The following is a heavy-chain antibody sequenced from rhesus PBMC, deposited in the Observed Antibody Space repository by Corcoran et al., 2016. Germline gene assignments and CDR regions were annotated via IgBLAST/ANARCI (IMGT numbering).Heavy chain of an antibody. V-gene: IGHV4-165*01. CDR1: GGACSGYY. J-gene: IGHJ4*01. CDR3: ARVGIAGTIFDY. D-gene: IGHD1-1-1*01. Sequence: QVQLQESGPGLVKPSETLSLTCAVSGGACSGYYWGWIRQPPAKGLEWIGYISGSSGSTDYNPSLKSRVTISTDTSKNQFSLKLSSVTAADTAVYYCARVGIAGTIFDYWGQGVLVTVSS. CDR2: ISGSSGST.